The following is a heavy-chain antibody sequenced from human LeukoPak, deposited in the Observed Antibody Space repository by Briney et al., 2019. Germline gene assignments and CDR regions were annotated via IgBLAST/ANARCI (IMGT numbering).Heavy chain of an antibody. CDR2: IKQDGSEK. CDR3: AGEYNEYCGGDCPYYYYYYYMDV. Sequence: PGGSLRLSCAASGFTFSSYWMSWVRQAPGKGLEWVANIKQDGSEKYYVDSVKGRFTISRDNAKNSLYLQMNSLRAEDTAVYYCAGEYNEYCGGDCPYYYYYYYMDVWGKGTTVTVSS. CDR1: GFTFSSYW. J-gene: IGHJ6*03. D-gene: IGHD2-21*02. V-gene: IGHV3-7*01.